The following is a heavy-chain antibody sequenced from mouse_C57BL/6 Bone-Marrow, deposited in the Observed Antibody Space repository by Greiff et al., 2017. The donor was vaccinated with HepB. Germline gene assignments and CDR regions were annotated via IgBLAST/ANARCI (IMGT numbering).Heavy chain of an antibody. CDR1: GFSLTSYG. V-gene: IGHV2-2*01. Sequence: QVQLQQSGPGLVQPSQSLSITCTVSGFSLTSYGVHWVRQSPGKGLEWLGVIWSGGSTDYNAAFISRLSISKDNSKSQVFFKVNSLQADDTAIYYCARNFYYDYDEAWFAYWGQGTLVTVSA. CDR2: IWSGGST. D-gene: IGHD2-4*01. J-gene: IGHJ3*01. CDR3: ARNFYYDYDEAWFAY.